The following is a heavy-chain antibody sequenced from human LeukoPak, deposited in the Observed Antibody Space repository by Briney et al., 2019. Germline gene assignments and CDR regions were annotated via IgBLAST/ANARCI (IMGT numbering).Heavy chain of an antibody. CDR1: GFTFSSYS. V-gene: IGHV3-21*01. CDR3: ARVEAWWELTPLGY. Sequence: GSLRFSCAASGFTFSSYSMNWVRQAPGKGLEWVSSISSSSSYIYYADSVKGRFTISRDNAKNSLYLQMNSLRAEDTAVYYCARVEAWWELTPLGYWGQGTLVTVSS. CDR2: ISSSSSYI. J-gene: IGHJ4*02. D-gene: IGHD1-26*01.